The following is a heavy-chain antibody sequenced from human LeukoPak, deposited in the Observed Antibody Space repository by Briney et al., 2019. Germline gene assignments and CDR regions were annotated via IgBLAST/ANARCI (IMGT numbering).Heavy chain of an antibody. CDR2: MYYSGNT. CDR3: ARTLGWASSRYPFDG. J-gene: IGHJ4*02. D-gene: IGHD3-16*02. V-gene: IGHV4-39*01. Sequence: PSDTLSLTCTVSGGSISSSNYYWGWIRQPPGKGLEWIGSMYYSGNTDYNPSLKSRVTISVDTSKNQFSLKVNSVTAADTAVYYCARTLGWASSRYPFDGWGQGTLVTVSS. CDR1: GGSISSSNYY.